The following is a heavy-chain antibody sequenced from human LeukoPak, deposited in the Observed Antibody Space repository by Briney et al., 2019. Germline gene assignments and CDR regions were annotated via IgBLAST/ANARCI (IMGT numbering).Heavy chain of an antibody. Sequence: ASVKVSCKASGYTFTSYYMHWVRQAPGQGLEWMGIINPSGDSTSYAQKFQGRVTMTRDTSTSTVYMELSSLRSEDTAVYYCATTRTRLYYFDYWGQGTLVTVSS. V-gene: IGHV1-46*01. CDR2: INPSGDST. CDR3: ATTRTRLYYFDY. CDR1: GYTFTSYY. D-gene: IGHD5-12*01. J-gene: IGHJ4*02.